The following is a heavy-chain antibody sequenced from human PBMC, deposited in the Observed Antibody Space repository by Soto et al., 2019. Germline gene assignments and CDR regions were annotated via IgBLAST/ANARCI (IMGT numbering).Heavy chain of an antibody. Sequence: QVQMVQSGAELKKPGSSVKVSCKTSAGSFNSYAINWVRQAPGQGLECLGGTIPFILTPNYAQQFQGRVTITADEPTSTGSLELSSLRSDDTAVYYCAGGAHSTSLGGMDVWGQGTTVIVSS. CDR1: AGSFNSYA. CDR2: TIPFILTP. CDR3: AGGAHSTSLGGMDV. J-gene: IGHJ6*02. V-gene: IGHV1-69*01. D-gene: IGHD6-6*01.